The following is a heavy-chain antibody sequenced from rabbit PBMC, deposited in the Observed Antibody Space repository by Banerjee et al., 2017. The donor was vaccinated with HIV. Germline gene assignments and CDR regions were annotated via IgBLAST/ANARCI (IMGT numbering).Heavy chain of an antibody. V-gene: IGHV1S45*01. CDR3: ARGVYIGGTIPTYFNL. D-gene: IGHD1-1*01. CDR1: GFSFSNKYV. CDR2: IYSGSSNGP. J-gene: IGHJ4*01. Sequence: QEQLEESGGGLVKPEGSLTLTCKASGFSFSNKYVMCWVRQAPGKGLEWIACIYSGSSNGPYYASWAKSRFTISKTSSTTVTLQMTSLTAADTATYFCARGVYIGGTIPTYFNLWGQGTLVTVS.